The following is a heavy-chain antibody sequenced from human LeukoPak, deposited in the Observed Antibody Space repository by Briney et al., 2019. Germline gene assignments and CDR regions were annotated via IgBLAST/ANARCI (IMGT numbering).Heavy chain of an antibody. Sequence: SETLSLTCTVSGGSISNYYWSWFRQPAGKGLEWVGRIYSSGNTNYNPSLKSRVTISVDTSKNQFSLKLSSVTAADTAVYYCAKEERGDSSVWYEDYWGQGTLVTVSS. CDR3: AKEERGDSSVWYEDY. V-gene: IGHV4-4*07. J-gene: IGHJ4*02. D-gene: IGHD6-19*01. CDR2: IYSSGNT. CDR1: GGSISNYY.